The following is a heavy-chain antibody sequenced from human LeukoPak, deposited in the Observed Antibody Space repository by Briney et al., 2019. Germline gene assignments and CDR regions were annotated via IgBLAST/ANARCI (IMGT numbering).Heavy chain of an antibody. Sequence: ASVKVSCKASGYTFTSYGISWVRQAPGQGLEWMGWISAYNGNTNYAQKLQGRVTMTTDTSTSTAYMELRSLRSDDTAVYYCARDQPHYDPNPFPFDYWGQGTLVTVSS. D-gene: IGHD1-14*01. J-gene: IGHJ4*02. CDR1: GYTFTSYG. CDR3: ARDQPHYDPNPFPFDY. CDR2: ISAYNGNT. V-gene: IGHV1-18*01.